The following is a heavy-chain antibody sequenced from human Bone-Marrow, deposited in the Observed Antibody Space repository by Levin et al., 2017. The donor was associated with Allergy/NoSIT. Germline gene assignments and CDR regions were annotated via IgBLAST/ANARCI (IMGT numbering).Heavy chain of an antibody. J-gene: IGHJ3*02. D-gene: IGHD3-10*01. CDR3: ARRSVSGYHAFDI. Sequence: SETLSLTCSVSGASIRDDYWSWIRQSPGGELEWIGNMFSSGTNYKYNPSLKSRVTMSMHTSQNQFSLKVTSVTAADTGVYFCARRSVSGYHAFDIWGHGTKVTVSS. V-gene: IGHV4-59*12. CDR2: MFSSGTNY. CDR1: GASIRDDY.